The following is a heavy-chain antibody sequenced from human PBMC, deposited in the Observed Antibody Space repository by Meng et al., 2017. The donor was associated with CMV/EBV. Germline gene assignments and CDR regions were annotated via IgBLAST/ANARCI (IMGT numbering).Heavy chain of an antibody. CDR1: GGFFSGFF. D-gene: IGHD3-22*01. Sequence: VQWQESGPGLGTHSQSLSLTCSVSGGFFSGFFWTWIRQPAGKGLEWIVRIYSTGGTNYNPSFESRVTISLDGSNNQFSLKLNSVTAAETAIYYCARERGDDSGYNFDSWCQGTLVTVSS. J-gene: IGHJ4*02. CDR3: ARERGDDSGYNFDS. V-gene: IGHV4-4*07. CDR2: IYSTGGT.